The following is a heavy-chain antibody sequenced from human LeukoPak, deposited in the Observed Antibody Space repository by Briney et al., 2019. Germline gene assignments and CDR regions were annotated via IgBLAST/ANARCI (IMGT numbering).Heavy chain of an antibody. CDR2: INPSGGST. D-gene: IGHD4-23*01. J-gene: IGHJ4*02. Sequence: GASVKVSCKASGYTFTSYGISWVRQAPGQGPEWMGIINPSGGSTSYAQKFQGRVTMTRDTSTSTVYMELSSLRSEDTAVYYCARGSYGGNVIDYWGQGTLVTVSS. CDR1: GYTFTSYG. V-gene: IGHV1-46*01. CDR3: ARGSYGGNVIDY.